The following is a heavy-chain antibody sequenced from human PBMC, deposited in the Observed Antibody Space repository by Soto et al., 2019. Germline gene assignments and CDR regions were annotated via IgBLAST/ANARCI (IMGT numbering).Heavy chain of an antibody. CDR2: IIPILGIA. V-gene: IGHV1-69*08. Sequence: QVQLVQSGAEVKKPGSSVKVSCKASGGTFSSYTISWVRQAPGQGLEWMGRIIPILGIANYAQKFQGRVTITADKSTSTAYMELSSLRSEDTAVYYCARDGQGDSSFDYWGQGTLVTVSS. J-gene: IGHJ4*02. CDR1: GGTFSSYT. D-gene: IGHD2-15*01. CDR3: ARDGQGDSSFDY.